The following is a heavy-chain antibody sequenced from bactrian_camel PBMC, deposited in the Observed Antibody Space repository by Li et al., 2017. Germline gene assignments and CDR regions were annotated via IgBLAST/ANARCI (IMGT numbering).Heavy chain of an antibody. CDR1: GYSTSGSYC. J-gene: IGHJ4*01. CDR3: AEGRGGRGEHCYSLNY. Sequence: VQLVESGGGTVKPGGSLRLSCQASGYSTSGSYCKGWFRQAPGKEREGVASIDKNGKTDYADSVKGRFTISRDSAKNTVYLQMNNLQPEDTATYYCAEGRGGRGEHCYSLNYWGQGTQVTVS. D-gene: IGHD3*01. CDR2: IDKNGKT. V-gene: IGHV3S67*01.